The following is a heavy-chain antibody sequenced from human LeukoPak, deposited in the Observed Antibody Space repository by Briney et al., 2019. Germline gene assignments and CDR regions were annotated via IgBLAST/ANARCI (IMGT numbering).Heavy chain of an antibody. V-gene: IGHV4-59*08. CDR1: GFSFSSYY. CDR2: IYYSGST. CDR3: ASTEWNYAR. Sequence: SETLSLTCTVSGFSFSSYYWSWFRQPPGKGLEWIGYIYYSGSTNYNPSLRSRVTISVDTSKNQFSLRLSSVTAADTAVYYCASTEWNYARWGQGILVTVSS. D-gene: IGHD1-7*01. J-gene: IGHJ4*02.